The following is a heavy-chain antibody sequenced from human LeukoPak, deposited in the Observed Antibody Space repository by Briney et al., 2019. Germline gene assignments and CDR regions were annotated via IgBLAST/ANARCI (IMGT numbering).Heavy chain of an antibody. CDR3: AKGGQWLAPGLDY. V-gene: IGHV3-30*02. CDR1: GYTFSDYG. CDR2: IRYDGSDE. D-gene: IGHD6-19*01. Sequence: PGGSLRLSCAASGYTFSDYGMHWARQAPGKGLEWVAFIRYDGSDEYYADSVKGRFTISRDNSKNTLYLQMNSLRAEDTAVYYCAKGGQWLAPGLDYWGQGTLVTVSS. J-gene: IGHJ4*02.